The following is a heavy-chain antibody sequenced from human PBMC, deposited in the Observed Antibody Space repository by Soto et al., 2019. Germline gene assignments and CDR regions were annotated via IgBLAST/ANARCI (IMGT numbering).Heavy chain of an antibody. D-gene: IGHD1-20*01. J-gene: IGHJ4*02. V-gene: IGHV1-3*05. CDR3: ASAKITGIIDN. Sequence: QVQLVQSGAEEKKPGASVKVSCKASGYTFTSYDMHWVRQAPGQRLEWMGWINAGNGNTKYSQKFQGRVTITRYTSASTAYIALSSLRSDDTAVYHCASAKITGIIDNWCERTLVTVSS. CDR2: INAGNGNT. CDR1: GYTFTSYD.